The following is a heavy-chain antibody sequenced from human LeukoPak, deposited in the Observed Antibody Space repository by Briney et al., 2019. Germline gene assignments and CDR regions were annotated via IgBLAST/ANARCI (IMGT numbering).Heavy chain of an antibody. CDR3: ARDGYFQH. CDR1: GFTFSSYW. V-gene: IGHV3-7*01. CDR2: LNQDGSER. J-gene: IGHJ1*01. Sequence: GGSLRLSCVASGFTFSSYWMSWVRQTPGKGLEWVAHLNQDGSERYYVDSVKGRFTISRENAKNSLYLQMNSLRAEDTAVYYCARDGYFQHWGQGTLVTVSS.